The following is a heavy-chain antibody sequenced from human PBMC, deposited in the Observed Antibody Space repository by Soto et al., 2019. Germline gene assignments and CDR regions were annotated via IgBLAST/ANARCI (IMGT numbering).Heavy chain of an antibody. CDR1: GYTFTGYY. CDR3: ARMNAHSSGYYHPYYYYGMDV. J-gene: IGHJ6*02. CDR2: INPNSGGT. Sequence: ASVKVSCKASGYTFTGYYMHWVRQAPGQGLERIGWINPNSGGTNYAQKFQGWVTMTRDTSISTAYMELSRLRSDDTAVYYCARMNAHSSGYYHPYYYYGMDVWGQGTTVTVSS. V-gene: IGHV1-2*04. D-gene: IGHD3-22*01.